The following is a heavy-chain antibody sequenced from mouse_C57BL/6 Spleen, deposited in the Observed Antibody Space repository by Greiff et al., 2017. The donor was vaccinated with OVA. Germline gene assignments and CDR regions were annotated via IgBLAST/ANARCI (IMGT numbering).Heavy chain of an antibody. D-gene: IGHD2-3*01. CDR3: ASPSIYDGYWFAY. CDR1: GFTFTDYY. V-gene: IGHV7-3*01. Sequence: EVKVVESGGGLVQPGGSLSLSCAASGFTFTDYYMSWVRQPPGKALEWLGFIRNKANGYTTEYSASVKGRFTISRDNSQSILYLQMNALRAEDSATYYCASPSIYDGYWFAYWGQGTLVTVSA. CDR2: IRNKANGYTT. J-gene: IGHJ3*01.